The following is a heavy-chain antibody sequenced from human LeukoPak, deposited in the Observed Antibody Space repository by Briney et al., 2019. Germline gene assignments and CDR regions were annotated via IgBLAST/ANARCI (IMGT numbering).Heavy chain of an antibody. Sequence: QPGGSLRLSCAASGFTISSHGMNWVRQAPGKGLEWVSYISTSSSTIYYADSVKGRFTVSRDNAKNSLYLQMNSLRDEDTAVYYCARDRGHYFDYWGQGTLVTVSS. CDR1: GFTISSHG. D-gene: IGHD2-15*01. V-gene: IGHV3-48*02. J-gene: IGHJ4*02. CDR2: ISTSSSTI. CDR3: ARDRGHYFDY.